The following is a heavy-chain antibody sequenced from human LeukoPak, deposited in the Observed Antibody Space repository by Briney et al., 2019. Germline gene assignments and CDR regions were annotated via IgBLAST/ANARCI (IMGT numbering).Heavy chain of an antibody. V-gene: IGHV4-61*01. J-gene: IGHJ6*02. CDR2: IYNSGST. D-gene: IGHD3-16*01. Sequence: SETLSLTCTVSGDSVSSGSYYWNWIRRPPGKGLEWIGYIYNSGSTNYNPSLKSRVTISIDTSKKQFSLKMSSVTAADTAVYYCARVHLGGSNSMDVWGQGITVTVSS. CDR3: ARVHLGGSNSMDV. CDR1: GDSVSSGSYY.